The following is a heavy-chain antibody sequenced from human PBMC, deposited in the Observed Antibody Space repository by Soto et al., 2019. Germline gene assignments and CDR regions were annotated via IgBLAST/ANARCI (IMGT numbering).Heavy chain of an antibody. V-gene: IGHV1-46*01. CDR2: FNPSGLST. CDR3: AKVTHRSPIGVAGPLGS. Sequence: QVHLVQSGAEVKKPGASVNVSCQASGSITNHHMHWVRQPPGQGLEWMGIFNPSGLSTTYAQKFQGRVTITRDTSTRAVYMGLSSLTSEDTAVYFCAKVTHRSPIGVAGPLGSWCEGPLVIVSS. D-gene: IGHD6-19*01. J-gene: IGHJ4*02. CDR1: GSITNHH.